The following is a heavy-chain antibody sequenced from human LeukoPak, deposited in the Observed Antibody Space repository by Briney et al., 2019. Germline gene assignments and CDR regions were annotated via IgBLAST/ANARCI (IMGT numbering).Heavy chain of an antibody. V-gene: IGHV3-66*01. CDR3: VRATWDY. CDR2: IYNTGGT. J-gene: IGHJ4*02. CDR1: GFTVSSNY. Sequence: GGSLRLSCAASGFTVSSNYMSWVRQAPGKGLEWVSVIYNTGGTRYADSVRGRFTISRDNSKNTLFLQMNSLRPEDTAVYYCVRATWDYWGQGTLVTVSS.